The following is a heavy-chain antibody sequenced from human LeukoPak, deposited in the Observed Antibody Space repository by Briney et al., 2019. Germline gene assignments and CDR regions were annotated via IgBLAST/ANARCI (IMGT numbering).Heavy chain of an antibody. J-gene: IGHJ4*02. Sequence: ASVKVSCKASGYTFSSYGISWVRQAPGQGLEWMGWISAYDGNTNYAQELQGRVTMTTDTSTSTAYVELRSLRSDDTAVYYCARAVRGYSYAYLPYWGQGTLVTVSS. CDR3: ARAVRGYSYAYLPY. CDR1: GYTFSSYG. CDR2: ISAYDGNT. V-gene: IGHV1-18*01. D-gene: IGHD5-18*01.